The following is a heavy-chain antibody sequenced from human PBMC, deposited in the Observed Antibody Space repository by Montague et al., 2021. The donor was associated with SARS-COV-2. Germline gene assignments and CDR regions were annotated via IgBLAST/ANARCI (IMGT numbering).Heavy chain of an antibody. Sequence: SETLSLTCTVSGGSISSSSYYWGWIRQPPGKGLEWIGYIYSSGSTYYNPSLKSRVTISVDTSKNQFSLKLSSVTAADTAVYYCASSGAGWFVGNPERFDYWGQGTLVTVSS. CDR1: GGSISSSSYY. CDR2: IYSSGST. D-gene: IGHD3-10*01. V-gene: IGHV4-39*07. J-gene: IGHJ4*02. CDR3: ASSGAGWFVGNPERFDY.